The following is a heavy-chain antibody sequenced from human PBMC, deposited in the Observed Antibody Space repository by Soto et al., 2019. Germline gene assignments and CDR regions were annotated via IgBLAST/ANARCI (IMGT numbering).Heavy chain of an antibody. Sequence: GASVKVSCKASGYTFTSYGISWVRQAPGQGLEWMGWISAYNGNTNYAQKLQGRVTMTTDTSTSTAYMELRSLRSDDTAVYYCARPRYCNGFRCYSFDFWGCGTLVTLSS. D-gene: IGHD2-15*01. CDR3: ARPRYCNGFRCYSFDF. CDR1: GYTFTSYG. V-gene: IGHV1-18*01. CDR2: ISAYNGNT. J-gene: IGHJ4*01.